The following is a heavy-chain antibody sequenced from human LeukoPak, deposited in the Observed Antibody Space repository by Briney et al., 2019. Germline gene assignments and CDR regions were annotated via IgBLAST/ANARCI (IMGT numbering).Heavy chain of an antibody. Sequence: SDTLSLTCAVSAGSICNSYCSWARQPPGKGLEFIGYISTGGDINYSPSLRSRATMYINPSNNQFSLTLTSVPTADPAVYFFVSSPGRWYDFEPWGQGSLVTVSS. D-gene: IGHD3/OR15-3a*01. V-gene: IGHV4-4*08. CDR1: AGSICNSY. J-gene: IGHJ5*02. CDR3: VSSPGRWYDFEP. CDR2: ISTGGDI.